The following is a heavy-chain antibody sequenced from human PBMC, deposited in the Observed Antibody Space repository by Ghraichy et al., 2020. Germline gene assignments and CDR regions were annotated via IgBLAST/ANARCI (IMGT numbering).Heavy chain of an antibody. CDR3: ASKVAFEY. CDR1: GFTFSSYA. V-gene: IGHV3-30-3*01. CDR2: ISYDGSNK. D-gene: IGHD5-12*01. J-gene: IGHJ4*02. Sequence: GGSLRLSCAASGFTFSSYAIHWVRQAPGKGLEWVAVISYDGSNKYYADSVKGRFTISRDNSKNTLYLQMNSLRAEDTAVYYCASKVAFEYWGQGTLVTVSS.